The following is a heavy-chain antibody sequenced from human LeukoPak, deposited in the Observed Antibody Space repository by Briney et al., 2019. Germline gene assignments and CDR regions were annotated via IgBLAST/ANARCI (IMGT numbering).Heavy chain of an antibody. J-gene: IGHJ4*02. D-gene: IGHD4-11*01. CDR1: GFIFSGYS. V-gene: IGHV3-74*01. CDR3: VRSAFLTTEFYFDY. Sequence: GGSLRLSCAASGFIFSGYSMNWVRQAPGKGLVWVSRINTDGRTTTYADSVKGRSTISRDNAKNTLYLQMNSLRAEDTAVYYCVRSAFLTTEFYFDYWGQGTLVTVSS. CDR2: INTDGRTT.